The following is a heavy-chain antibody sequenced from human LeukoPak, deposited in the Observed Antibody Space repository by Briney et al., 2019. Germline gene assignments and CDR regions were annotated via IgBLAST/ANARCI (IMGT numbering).Heavy chain of an antibody. D-gene: IGHD2-15*01. Sequence: PGGSLRLSCAASGFTVSSNYMSWVRQAPGKGLEWVSVIYSGGSTYYADSVKGRFTISRDNSKNTLYLQMNSLRAEDTAVYYCARVPSGVVAATHFDYWGQGTLVTVSS. CDR2: IYSGGST. V-gene: IGHV3-53*01. CDR3: ARVPSGVVAATHFDY. J-gene: IGHJ4*02. CDR1: GFTVSSNY.